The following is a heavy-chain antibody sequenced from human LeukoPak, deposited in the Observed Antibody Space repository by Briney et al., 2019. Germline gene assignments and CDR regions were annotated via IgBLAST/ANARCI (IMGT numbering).Heavy chain of an antibody. CDR3: ARERSSSGGHNWFDP. CDR1: GGYIITSGHY. D-gene: IGHD4-23*01. J-gene: IGHJ5*02. CDR2: IYYTGVT. Sequence: SEPLSLTCTVSGGYIITSGHYWGWIRQPPGKGLEWIGSIYYTGVTSTNPFFRSRMSISVDTSKNQFSLNLTSVTAADAAVYYCARERSSSGGHNWFDPWGQGTLVTVSS. V-gene: IGHV4-39*07.